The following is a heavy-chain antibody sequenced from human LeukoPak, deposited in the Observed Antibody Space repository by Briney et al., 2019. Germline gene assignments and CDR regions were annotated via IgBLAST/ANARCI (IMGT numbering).Heavy chain of an antibody. CDR1: GGSISSYD. V-gene: IGHV4-59*01. J-gene: IGHJ4*02. CDR3: ARFFKSGSYHNFDY. Sequence: PSETLSLTCTASGGSISSYDWNWIRQPPGKGLEWIGCFYYSGSTNYNPSLKSRVTISADTSKSQFSLRLTSVTAADTAVYYCARFFKSGSYHNFDYWGQGILVTVSS. CDR2: FYYSGST. D-gene: IGHD1-26*01.